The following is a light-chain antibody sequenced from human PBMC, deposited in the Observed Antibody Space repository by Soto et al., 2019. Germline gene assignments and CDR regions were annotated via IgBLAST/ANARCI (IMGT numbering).Light chain of an antibody. CDR1: SSDVGFYNY. CDR2: EVN. CDR3: TSYADYNNPVV. Sequence: QSALTQPPSASGSPGQSVTISCTGTSSDVGFYNYVSWYQQHPDKAPQLMIYEVNKRPSGVPDRFSGSKSGNTASLTVSGLQTDDEADYYCTSYADYNNPVVFGGGTQLTVL. J-gene: IGLJ3*02. V-gene: IGLV2-8*01.